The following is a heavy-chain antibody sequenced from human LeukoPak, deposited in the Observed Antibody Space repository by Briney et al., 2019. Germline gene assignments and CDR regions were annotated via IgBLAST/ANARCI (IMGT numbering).Heavy chain of an antibody. D-gene: IGHD3-22*01. CDR3: ARADLYYDSSGYYFDY. Sequence: SVKVSCKASGGTFSSYAISWVRQAPGQGLEWMGGIIPIFGTANYAQKFQGRVTITADESTSTAYMELSSLRSEDTAVYYCARADLYYDSSGYYFDYWGQGTLVTVSS. CDR1: GGTFSSYA. V-gene: IGHV1-69*01. J-gene: IGHJ4*02. CDR2: IIPIFGTA.